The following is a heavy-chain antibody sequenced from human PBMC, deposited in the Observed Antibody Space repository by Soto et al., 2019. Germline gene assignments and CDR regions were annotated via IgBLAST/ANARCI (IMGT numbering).Heavy chain of an antibody. CDR3: ARVGDGTFPFGVVIIDYYYMDV. CDR2: ISSSSSTI. CDR1: GFTFSSYS. J-gene: IGHJ6*03. V-gene: IGHV3-48*01. Sequence: GGSLRLSCAASGFTFSSYSMNWVRQAPGKGLEWVSYISSSSSTIYYADSVKGRFTISRDNAKNSLYLQMNSLRAEDTAVYYCARVGDGTFPFGVVIIDYYYMDVWGKGTTVTVSS. D-gene: IGHD3-3*01.